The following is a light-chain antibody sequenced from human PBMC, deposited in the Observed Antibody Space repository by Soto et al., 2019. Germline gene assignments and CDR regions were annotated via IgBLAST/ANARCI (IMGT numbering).Light chain of an antibody. CDR3: QQRSNWPPYT. J-gene: IGKJ2*01. CDR1: QSVSSY. Sequence: EIVLTQSLATLSLSPGERATLSCRASQSVSSYLAWYQQKPGQAPRLLIYDASNRATGIPARFSGSGSGTDFTLTISGLEPEEFAVYYCQQRSNWPPYTFGQGTKLEIK. CDR2: DAS. V-gene: IGKV3-11*01.